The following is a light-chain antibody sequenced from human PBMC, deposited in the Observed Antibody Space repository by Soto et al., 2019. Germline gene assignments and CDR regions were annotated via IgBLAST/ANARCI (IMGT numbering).Light chain of an antibody. CDR3: QQHRHWPPWT. J-gene: IGKJ1*01. CDR2: DIS. Sequence: EISMTQFPAILSASPGGGATLSCRAAQDVTTNFAWYQLRRGQPPRLLIYDISTRATGVPARFSGSGSGTEFTLTISGLQSEDFAVYYCQQHRHWPPWTFGQGTKVDIK. V-gene: IGKV3-15*01. CDR1: QDVTTN.